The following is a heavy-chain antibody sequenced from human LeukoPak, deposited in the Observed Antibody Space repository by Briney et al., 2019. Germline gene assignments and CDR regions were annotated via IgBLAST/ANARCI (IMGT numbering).Heavy chain of an antibody. CDR2: INHSGST. Sequence: GSLRLSCAASGFTFSNAWMNWVRQAPGKGLEWIGEINHSGSTKYNPSLKSRVTISIDTSKNQLSLKLSSVTAADTAVYSCVRHVARAFDIWGQGTKVTVSS. J-gene: IGHJ3*02. V-gene: IGHV4-4*01. CDR3: VRHVARAFDI. CDR1: GFTFSNAW.